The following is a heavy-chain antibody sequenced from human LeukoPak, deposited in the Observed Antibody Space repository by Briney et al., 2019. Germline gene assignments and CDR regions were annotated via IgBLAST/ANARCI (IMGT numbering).Heavy chain of an antibody. CDR1: GYSISSGYY. Sequence: PSETLSLTCTVSGYSISSGYYWGWIRQPPGKGLEWIGSIYHSGSTYYNPSLKSRVTISVDTPKNQFSLKLSSVTAADTAVYYCARDPGITGTTSFSDYWGQGTLVTVSS. CDR3: ARDPGITGTTSFSDY. J-gene: IGHJ4*02. CDR2: IYHSGST. V-gene: IGHV4-38-2*02. D-gene: IGHD1-7*01.